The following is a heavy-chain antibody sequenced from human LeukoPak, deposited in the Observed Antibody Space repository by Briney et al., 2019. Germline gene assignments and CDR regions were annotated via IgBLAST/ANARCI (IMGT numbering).Heavy chain of an antibody. CDR2: MNPNSGNT. V-gene: IGHV1-8*01. CDR1: GYTFTSYD. CDR3: ASRQYSSGY. Sequence: ASVKVSCKASGYTFTSYDINWVRQATGQGLEWMGWMNPNSGNTSYAQKFQGRVTMTRNTSISTAYMELSSLRSEDTAVYYCASRQYSSGYWGQGTLVTVSS. J-gene: IGHJ4*02. D-gene: IGHD6-19*01.